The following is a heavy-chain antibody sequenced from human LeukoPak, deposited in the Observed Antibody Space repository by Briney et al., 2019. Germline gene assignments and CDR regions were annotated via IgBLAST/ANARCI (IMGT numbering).Heavy chain of an antibody. D-gene: IGHD3-10*01. CDR2: ISGSGGST. CDR1: GFTFSSYA. Sequence: PGGSLRLSCAASGFTFSSYAMSWVRQAPGKGLEWVSAISGSGGSTYYADSVKGRFTISRDNSKNTLYLQMNSLRAEDTAMYYCAREGTFGELLPFDFWGQGTLVTVSS. V-gene: IGHV3-23*01. CDR3: AREGTFGELLPFDF. J-gene: IGHJ4*02.